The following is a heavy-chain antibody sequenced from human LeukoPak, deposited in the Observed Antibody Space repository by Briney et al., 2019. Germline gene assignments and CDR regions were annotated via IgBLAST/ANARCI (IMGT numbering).Heavy chain of an antibody. J-gene: IGHJ4*02. Sequence: GGSLRLSCAASGFTFSSYAMSWVRQAPGKGLEWVSAISGSGGSTYYADSVKGRFTVSRDNSKDTLYLQMNSLRAEDTALYYCARKLWHRNDCWGQGTLVTVSS. CDR3: ARKLWHRNDC. CDR1: GFTFSSYA. V-gene: IGHV3-23*01. CDR2: ISGSGGST. D-gene: IGHD3-16*01.